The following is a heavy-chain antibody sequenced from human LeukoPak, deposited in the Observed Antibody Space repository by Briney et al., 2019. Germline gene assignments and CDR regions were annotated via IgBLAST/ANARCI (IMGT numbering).Heavy chain of an antibody. V-gene: IGHV4-38-2*02. J-gene: IGHJ4*02. CDR1: GYSISSGYY. Sequence: SETLSLTCTVSGYSISSGYYWGWIRQPPGEGLGWIGSIYHSGSTYYNPSLKSRVTISVDTSKNQFSLKLSSVTAADTAVYYCAGSRSPTGPDYWGQGTLVTVSS. CDR3: AGSRSPTGPDY. CDR2: IYHSGST.